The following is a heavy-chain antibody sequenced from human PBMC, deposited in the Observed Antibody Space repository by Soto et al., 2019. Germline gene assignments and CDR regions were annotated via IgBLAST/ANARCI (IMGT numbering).Heavy chain of an antibody. Sequence: ESGGGLAKPGGSLRLSCAASGFTFSSHSMNWVRQAPGKGLEWVSSLSSSSSFIYYADSVKGRFTISRDNAKNSLYLQMNSLRAEDTAVYYCARGLLRDGYNYFDYWGQGTLATVSS. V-gene: IGHV3-21*01. D-gene: IGHD5-12*01. CDR2: LSSSSSFI. J-gene: IGHJ4*02. CDR1: GFTFSSHS. CDR3: ARGLLRDGYNYFDY.